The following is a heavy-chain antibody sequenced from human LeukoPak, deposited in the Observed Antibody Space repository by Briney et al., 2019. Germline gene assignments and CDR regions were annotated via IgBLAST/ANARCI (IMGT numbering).Heavy chain of an antibody. D-gene: IGHD5-18*01. CDR2: ISGSGGST. CDR1: VFTFSSYA. CDR3: AKDRIQLWSKDEETGDPVDY. J-gene: IGHJ4*02. V-gene: IGHV3-23*01. Sequence: PGGSLRLSCAASVFTFSSYAMSWVRQAPGKGLEWVSAISGSGGSTYYADSVKGRFTISRDNSKNTLYLQMNSLRAEDTAVYYCAKDRIQLWSKDEETGDPVDYWGQGTLVTVSS.